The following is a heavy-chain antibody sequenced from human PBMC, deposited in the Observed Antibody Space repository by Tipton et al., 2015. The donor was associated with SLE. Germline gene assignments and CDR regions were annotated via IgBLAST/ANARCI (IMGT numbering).Heavy chain of an antibody. Sequence: TLSLTCAVYGGSFSGYYWSWIRQPPGKGLEWIGEVNHSGSTNYNPSLKSRVTIFVDTSKNQFSLKLSSVTAADTAVYYCARGISSGWWNYWGQGNLVTVSS. CDR3: ARGISSGWWNY. V-gene: IGHV4-34*01. CDR1: GGSFSGYY. D-gene: IGHD6-19*01. J-gene: IGHJ4*02. CDR2: VNHSGST.